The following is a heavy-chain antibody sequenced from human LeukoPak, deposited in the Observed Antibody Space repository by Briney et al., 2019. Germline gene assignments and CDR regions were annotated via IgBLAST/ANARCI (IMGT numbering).Heavy chain of an antibody. CDR3: ARGGKPGSSGYDWRNDQYYYSMDV. CDR2: ISAYNGNT. V-gene: IGHV1-18*01. Sequence: ASVKVSCKASGYTFTSYGISWVRQAPGQGLEWMGWISAYNGNTNYAQKLQGRVTMTTDTSTSTAYMDLRRLRADDSAVYYCARGGKPGSSGYDWRNDQYYYSMDVWGKGTTVAISS. D-gene: IGHD5-12*01. CDR1: GYTFTSYG. J-gene: IGHJ6*03.